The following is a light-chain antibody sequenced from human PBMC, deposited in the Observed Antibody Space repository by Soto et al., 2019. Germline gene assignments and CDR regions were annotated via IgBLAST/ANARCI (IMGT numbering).Light chain of an antibody. J-gene: IGLJ1*01. CDR2: DVN. Sequence: QSALTQPASVSGSPGQSITISCTGTSSDVGGYNYVSWYQQHPGKAPKLMIYDVNNWASGVSKRFSGSKSGNTASLTISGLQAEDEAEYYCSSYTSSSTYVFGTGTKLTVL. CDR1: SSDVGGYNY. V-gene: IGLV2-14*01. CDR3: SSYTSSSTYV.